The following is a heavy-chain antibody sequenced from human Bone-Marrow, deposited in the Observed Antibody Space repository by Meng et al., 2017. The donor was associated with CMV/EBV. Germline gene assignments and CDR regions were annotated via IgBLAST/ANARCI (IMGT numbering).Heavy chain of an antibody. CDR3: AKDRGEWEDQEDYFDY. V-gene: IGHV3-30*02. CDR1: GFTFSSYG. J-gene: IGHJ4*02. D-gene: IGHD1-26*01. CDR2: IRYDGSNK. Sequence: GESLKISCAASGFTFSSYGMHWVRQAPGKGLEWVAFIRYDGSNKYYADSVKGRFTISRDNSKNTLYLQMNSLRAEDTAVYYGAKDRGEWEDQEDYFDYWGQGTLVTVSS.